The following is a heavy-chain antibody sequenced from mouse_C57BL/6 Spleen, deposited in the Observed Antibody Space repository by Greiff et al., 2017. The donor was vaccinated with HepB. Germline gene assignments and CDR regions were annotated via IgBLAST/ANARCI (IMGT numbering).Heavy chain of an antibody. D-gene: IGHD4-1*01. V-gene: IGHV1-19*01. Sequence: VHVKQSGPVLVKPGASVKMSCKASGYTFTDYYMNWVKQSHGKSLEWIGVINPYNGGTSYNQKFKGKATLTVDKSSSTAYMELNSLTSEDSAVYYCARGLTGTLFDYWGQGTTLTVSS. CDR2: INPYNGGT. CDR3: ARGLTGTLFDY. CDR1: GYTFTDYY. J-gene: IGHJ2*01.